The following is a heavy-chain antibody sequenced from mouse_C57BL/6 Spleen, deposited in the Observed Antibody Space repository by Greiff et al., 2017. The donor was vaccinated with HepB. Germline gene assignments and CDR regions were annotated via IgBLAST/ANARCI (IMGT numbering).Heavy chain of an antibody. CDR3: ARGGCYDYDEDY. CDR2: IDPSDSYT. J-gene: IGHJ4*01. V-gene: IGHV1-59*01. D-gene: IGHD2-4*01. Sequence: VQLQQPGAELVRPGTSVKLSCKASGYTFTSYWMHWVKQRPGQGLEWIGVIDPSDSYTNYNQKFKGKATLTVDTSSSTAYMQLSSLTSEDSAVYYCARGGCYDYDEDYWGQGTSVTVSS. CDR1: GYTFTSYW.